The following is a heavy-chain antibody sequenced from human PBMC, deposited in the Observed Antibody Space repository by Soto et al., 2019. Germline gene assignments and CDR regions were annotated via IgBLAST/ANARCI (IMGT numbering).Heavy chain of an antibody. D-gene: IGHD1-1*01. V-gene: IGHV3-23*01. J-gene: IGHJ4*02. CDR1: GFTFSTYA. Sequence: EVQLLESGGKLVQPGGSLTLSCAASGFTFSTYAMAWVRQAPGKGLEWVSGVSASGLNTDYADPVKGRFYISRDNSKNTVALRMNGLRGEETALYYCANDRPRRTAGYFFDYGRQGTPVTLSS. CDR3: ANDRPRRTAGYFFDY. CDR2: VSASGLNT.